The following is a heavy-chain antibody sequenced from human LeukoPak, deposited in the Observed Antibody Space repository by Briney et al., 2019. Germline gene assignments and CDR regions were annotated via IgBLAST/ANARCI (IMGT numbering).Heavy chain of an antibody. J-gene: IGHJ6*02. CDR3: AKHVGQWPTGFYGVDV. CDR1: GFAFGTCA. Sequence: EAGGSLRLSCAASGFAFGTCAMSWVRQAPGKGLEWVSGISASGGSPYYTDSVKGRFTVSRDNSKNTLYLQMNSLRAEDTAVYYCAKHVGQWPTGFYGVDVWGQGTTVSVSS. CDR2: ISASGGSP. D-gene: IGHD6-19*01. V-gene: IGHV3-23*01.